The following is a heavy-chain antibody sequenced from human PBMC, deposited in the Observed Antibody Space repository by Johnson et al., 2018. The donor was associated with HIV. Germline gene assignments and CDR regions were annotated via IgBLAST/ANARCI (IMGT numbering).Heavy chain of an antibody. CDR1: GFTFSSYD. D-gene: IGHD4-17*01. V-gene: IGHV3-48*04. Sequence: VQLVESGGGLVQPGGSLRLSCAASGFTFSSYDMHWVRQAPGKGLEWIAYISGGSAGTFYADSVKGRFTISRDNGNKVVYLQMDSLRAEDTAVYYCARNGGTVTSDAFDIWGQGTMVTVSS. J-gene: IGHJ3*02. CDR2: ISGGSAGT. CDR3: ARNGGTVTSDAFDI.